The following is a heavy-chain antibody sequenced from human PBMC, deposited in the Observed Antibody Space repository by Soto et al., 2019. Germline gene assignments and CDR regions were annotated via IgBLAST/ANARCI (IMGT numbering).Heavy chain of an antibody. D-gene: IGHD2-21*02. CDR1: VYTLTGYY. CDR3: ARDLGVVTAIYYYGMDV. Sequence: ALVKVFFKASVYTLTGYYMHWVRQAPGQGLEWMGWINPNSGGTNYAQKVQGRVTMTRDTSISTAYMELSRLRSDDTAVYYCARDLGVVTAIYYYGMDVWGQGTTVAVSS. V-gene: IGHV1-2*02. J-gene: IGHJ6*02. CDR2: INPNSGGT.